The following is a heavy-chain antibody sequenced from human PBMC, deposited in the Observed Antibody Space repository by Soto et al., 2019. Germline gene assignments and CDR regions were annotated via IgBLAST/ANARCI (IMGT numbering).Heavy chain of an antibody. D-gene: IGHD5-18*01. CDR3: AKDLGYSYGYYYCGMDV. V-gene: IGHV3-30*18. J-gene: IGHJ6*02. CDR1: GFTFSSYG. Sequence: QVQLVESGGGVVQHGRSLRLSCAASGFTFSSYGRHWVRQAPGKGLEWVAVISYDGSNKYYADSVKGRFTISRDNSKNTLYLQMNSLRAEDTAVYFCAKDLGYSYGYYYCGMDVWGQGTTVTVSS. CDR2: ISYDGSNK.